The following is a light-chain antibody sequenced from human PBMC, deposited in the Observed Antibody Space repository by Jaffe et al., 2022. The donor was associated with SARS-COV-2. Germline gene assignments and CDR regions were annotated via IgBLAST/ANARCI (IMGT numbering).Light chain of an antibody. CDR2: RAS. CDR3: QQYDSSRWS. V-gene: IGKV3-20*01. J-gene: IGKJ1*01. CDR1: QTVDSTY. Sequence: EIVLTQSPGTLSLSPGDRATLSCRASQTVDSTYLTWYQQKPGQAPRLLIFRASSRATGVPDRFTGSGSGTDFTLTITRLEPEDFAVYYCQQYDSSRWSFGQGTKLEVK.